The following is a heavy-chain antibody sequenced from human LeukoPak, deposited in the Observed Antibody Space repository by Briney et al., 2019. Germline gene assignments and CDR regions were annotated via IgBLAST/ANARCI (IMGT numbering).Heavy chain of an antibody. V-gene: IGHV1-69*04. J-gene: IGHJ4*02. D-gene: IGHD2-2*01. CDR3: ASDYCSSTSCYGPY. CDR1: GGTFSSYA. CDR2: IIPILGIA. Sequence: SVKVSCKASGGTFSSYAISWVRQVPGQGLEWMGRIIPILGIANYAQKFQGRVTITADKSTSTAYMELSSLRSEDTAVYYCASDYCSSTSCYGPYWGQGTLVTVSS.